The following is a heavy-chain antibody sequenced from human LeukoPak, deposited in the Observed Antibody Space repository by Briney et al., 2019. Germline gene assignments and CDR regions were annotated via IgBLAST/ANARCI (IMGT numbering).Heavy chain of an antibody. Sequence: PGRSLRLSCAASGFTFSSYGMHSVRQAPGKGLEWVAVISYDGSNKYYAASVNGRFTISRDNSKNTLYLQMNSLRAEDTAVYYCAKGMFAYYYDSSGETFDYWGQGTLVTVSS. CDR3: AKGMFAYYYDSSGETFDY. D-gene: IGHD3-22*01. CDR2: ISYDGSNK. CDR1: GFTFSSYG. V-gene: IGHV3-30*18. J-gene: IGHJ4*02.